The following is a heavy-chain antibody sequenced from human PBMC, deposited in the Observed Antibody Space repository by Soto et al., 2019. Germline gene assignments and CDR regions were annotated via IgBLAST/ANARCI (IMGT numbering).Heavy chain of an antibody. CDR3: ARGWRFDP. Sequence: SETLSLTCGVYGGSFTAYQWNWIRQSPGQGLEWIGEINHSGTTKYNPSLASRINLSVDTSKKQFSLKMFSVTAADTAIYYCARGWRFDPWGQGTQVTISS. D-gene: IGHD1-1*01. V-gene: IGHV4-34*01. J-gene: IGHJ5*02. CDR1: GGSFTAYQ. CDR2: INHSGTT.